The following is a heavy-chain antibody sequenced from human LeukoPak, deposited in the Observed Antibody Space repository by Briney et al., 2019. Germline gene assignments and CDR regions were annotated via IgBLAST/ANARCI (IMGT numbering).Heavy chain of an antibody. CDR1: GGSISSSSYY. D-gene: IGHD6-13*01. Sequence: PSETLSLTCTVSGGSISSSSYYWGWIRQPPGKGLEWIGSIYYSGSTYYNPSLKSRVTISVDTSKNQFSLKLGSVTAADTAVYYCARGIREQQQFDYWGQGTLVTVSS. CDR2: IYYSGST. V-gene: IGHV4-39*07. J-gene: IGHJ4*02. CDR3: ARGIREQQQFDY.